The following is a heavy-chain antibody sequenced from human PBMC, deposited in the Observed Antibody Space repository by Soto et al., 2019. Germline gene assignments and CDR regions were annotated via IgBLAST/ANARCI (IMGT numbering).Heavy chain of an antibody. CDR2: ISYDGSNK. J-gene: IGHJ4*02. V-gene: IGHV3-30*18. Sequence: GGSLRLSCAASGFTFSSYGMHWVRQAPGKGLEWVAVISYDGSNKNYADSVKGRFTISRDNSKNTLYLQMNSLRAEDTAVYYCAKVRGYGSGSYDLDYWGQGTLVTVSS. CDR3: AKVRGYGSGSYDLDY. D-gene: IGHD3-10*01. CDR1: GFTFSSYG.